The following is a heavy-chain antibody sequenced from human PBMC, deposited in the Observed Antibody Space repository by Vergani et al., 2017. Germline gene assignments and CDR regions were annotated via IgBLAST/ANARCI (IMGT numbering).Heavy chain of an antibody. V-gene: IGHV3-21*01. CDR3: ARDSLTTVTTYFFDY. CDR1: GFTFSSYS. Sequence: EVQLVESGGGLVKPGGSLRLSCAASGFTFSSYSMNWVRQAPGKGLEWVSSISSSSSYIYYADSVKGRFTISRDNAKNSLYLQMNSLRAEDTAVYYCARDSLTTVTTYFFDYWGQGTLVTGSS. CDR2: ISSSSSYI. J-gene: IGHJ4*02. D-gene: IGHD4-17*01.